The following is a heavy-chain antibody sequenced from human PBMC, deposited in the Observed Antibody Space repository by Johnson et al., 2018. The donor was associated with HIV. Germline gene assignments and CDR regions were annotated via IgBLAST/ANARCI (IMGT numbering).Heavy chain of an antibody. V-gene: IGHV3-9*01. J-gene: IGHJ3*02. Sequence: VQLVESGGGLVQPGRSLRLSCAASGFTFDDYAMHWVRQAPGKGLEWVSGISWNSGSIGYADSVKGRFIISRDNAKNSLYLQMNSLRAEDTALYYCAKDRAPAYYYDSDAAFDIWGQGTMVTVSS. CDR2: ISWNSGSI. CDR3: AKDRAPAYYYDSDAAFDI. CDR1: GFTFDDYA. D-gene: IGHD3-22*01.